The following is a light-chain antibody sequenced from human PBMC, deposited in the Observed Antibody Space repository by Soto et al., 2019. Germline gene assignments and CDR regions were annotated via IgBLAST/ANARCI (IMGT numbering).Light chain of an antibody. CDR1: SRDVGAYNS. Sequence: QSALTQPPSASGSAGQSVTISCTGTSRDVGAYNSVSWDQYYPGKAPKLIIYEVTKRPSGVPTRCSGSKSGNTASLTVSGLQADDEADYYCSSQAASNRVVFGTGPKVTVL. V-gene: IGLV2-8*01. J-gene: IGLJ1*01. CDR2: EVT. CDR3: SSQAASNRVV.